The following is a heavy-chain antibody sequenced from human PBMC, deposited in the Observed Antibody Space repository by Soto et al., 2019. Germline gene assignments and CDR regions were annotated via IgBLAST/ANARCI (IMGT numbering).Heavy chain of an antibody. D-gene: IGHD3-16*01. CDR2: IYNSGRT. CDR3: AYVTHRKNRAY. V-gene: IGHV4-59*11. CDR1: GGSMSSSHY. Sequence: SETLSLPCTVSGGSMSSSHYWSWIRQPPGKGLEWIGYIYNSGRTNYNPSLKSRVTISVDTSKNQFSLKLTSVTAADTAGYYYAYVTHRKNRAYSGQGTLVPVSS. J-gene: IGHJ1*01.